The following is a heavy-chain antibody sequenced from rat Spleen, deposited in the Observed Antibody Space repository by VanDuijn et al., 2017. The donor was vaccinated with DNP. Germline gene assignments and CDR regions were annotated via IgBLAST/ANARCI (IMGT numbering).Heavy chain of an antibody. Sequence: QVQLKESGPGLVQPSQTLSLTCTVSGFSLTSNSVSWIRQPPGKGLGWIGVIWKNGGTDYNSAIKSRLSISRYTSKSQVFLKINSLQTEHTGMYFCASPSPDYNEGYYPRAWFAHWGEGILVTVSS. D-gene: IGHD1-12*03. CDR1: GFSLTSNS. V-gene: IGHV2-47*01. J-gene: IGHJ3*01. CDR3: ASPSPDYNEGYYPRAWFAH. CDR2: IWKNGGT.